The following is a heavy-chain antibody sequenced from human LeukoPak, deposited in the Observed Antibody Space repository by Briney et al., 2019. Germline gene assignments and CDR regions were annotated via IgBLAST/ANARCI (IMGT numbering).Heavy chain of an antibody. CDR3: ARSRSGYYEDY. J-gene: IGHJ4*02. CDR1: GFIFSNYW. Sequence: GGSLRLSCATSGFIFSNYWMSWVRQAPGKGLEWVANIKQDGSETYYVDSVKGRFTISRDDAKNSLYLQMNSLRAEDTAVYYCARSRSGYYEDYWGQGTLVTVSS. D-gene: IGHD3-22*01. CDR2: IKQDGSET. V-gene: IGHV3-7*01.